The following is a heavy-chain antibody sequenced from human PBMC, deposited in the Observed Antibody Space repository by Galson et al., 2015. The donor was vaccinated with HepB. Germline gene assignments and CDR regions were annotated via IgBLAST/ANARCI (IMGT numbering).Heavy chain of an antibody. CDR3: TRVANADYGDHSHFDS. J-gene: IGHJ4*02. D-gene: IGHD4-17*01. CDR1: GFTFSDYY. CDR2: ISSNAIYT. Sequence: SLRLSCAASGFTFSDYYMSWIRQAPGKGLEWVSYISSNAIYTNYADSVKGRLTISRDNAKNSLYLQINSLRAEDTAVYYCTRVANADYGDHSHFDSWGQGTLVTVSS. V-gene: IGHV3-11*06.